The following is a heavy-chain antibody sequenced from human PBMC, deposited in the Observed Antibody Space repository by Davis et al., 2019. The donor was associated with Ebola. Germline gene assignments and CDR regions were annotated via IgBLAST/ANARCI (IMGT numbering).Heavy chain of an antibody. CDR2: IIQIFGTA. J-gene: IGHJ4*02. Sequence: SVKVSCKASGDTFSSYAFSWVRQAPGQGLEWMGGIIQIFGTANYAQKFQGRVTITADKSTSTAYMELSSLRSEDTAVYYCARAEWLRFNRFDYWGQGTLVTVSS. CDR1: GDTFSSYA. V-gene: IGHV1-69*06. CDR3: ARAEWLRFNRFDY. D-gene: IGHD5-12*01.